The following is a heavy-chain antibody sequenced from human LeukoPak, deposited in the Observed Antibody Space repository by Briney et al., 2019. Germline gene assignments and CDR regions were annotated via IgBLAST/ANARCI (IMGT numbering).Heavy chain of an antibody. CDR3: ARASWDNYNYAMDV. J-gene: IGHJ6*02. CDR2: ISAYNGNT. Sequence: ASVTVSCKASGYTFTSYGISWVRQAPGQGLEWMGWISAYNGNTNYAQKLQGRVTMTTDTSTSTAYMELRSLRSEDTAVYFCARASWDNYNYAMDVWGQGTTVTVSS. D-gene: IGHD1-26*01. V-gene: IGHV1-18*01. CDR1: GYTFTSYG.